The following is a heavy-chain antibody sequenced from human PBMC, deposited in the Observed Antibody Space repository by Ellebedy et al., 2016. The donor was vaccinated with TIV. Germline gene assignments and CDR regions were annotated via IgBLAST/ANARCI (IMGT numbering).Heavy chain of an antibody. CDR2: ISAYNGDT. D-gene: IGHD2/OR15-2a*01. J-gene: IGHJ5*02. CDR3: ARGFYEKFDP. CDR1: GYTFSSYG. V-gene: IGHV1-18*04. Sequence: ASVKVSCKASGYTFSSYGISWVRQAPGQGLEWMGWISAYNGDTNYAQKFQDRVTMTTDTFASTAYLELRSLRSDDTAVYYCARGFYEKFDPWGQGTLVTVSS.